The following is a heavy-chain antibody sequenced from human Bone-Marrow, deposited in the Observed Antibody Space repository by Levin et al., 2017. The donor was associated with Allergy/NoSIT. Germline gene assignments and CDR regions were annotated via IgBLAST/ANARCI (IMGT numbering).Heavy chain of an antibody. J-gene: IGHJ4*02. D-gene: IGHD2-21*02. Sequence: GESLKISCAASGFTFNHYGMHWVRQTPGKGLEWVAVISCDGSTKYYADSVKGRFTISRDNSKNTVYLQMNSLRPEDTAVYYCAKDLLVVVSALLDYWGQGTLVTVSS. CDR2: ISCDGSTK. CDR1: GFTFNHYG. V-gene: IGHV3-30*18. CDR3: AKDLLVVVSALLDY.